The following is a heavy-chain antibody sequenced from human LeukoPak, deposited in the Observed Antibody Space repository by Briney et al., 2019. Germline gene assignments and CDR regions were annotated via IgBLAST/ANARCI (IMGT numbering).Heavy chain of an antibody. CDR2: ISGSGGST. V-gene: IGHV3-23*01. Sequence: GGSLRLSCAASGLTFSSYAVNWVRQAPGKGLEWVSGISGSGGSTYYADSVKGRFTISRDNSKNTLYVQMDSLRAEDTAVYYCARADSNWHLYYFDYWGQGTLVTVSS. D-gene: IGHD6-13*01. J-gene: IGHJ4*02. CDR1: GLTFSSYA. CDR3: ARADSNWHLYYFDY.